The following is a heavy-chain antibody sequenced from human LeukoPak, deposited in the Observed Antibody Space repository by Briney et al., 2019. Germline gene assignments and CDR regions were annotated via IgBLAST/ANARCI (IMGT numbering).Heavy chain of an antibody. Sequence: QPGGSLRLSCAASGFTVSSNYMSWVRQAPGKGLEWVSVIYSGGSTYYADSVKGRFTISRDNSKNTLYLQMNSLRAEDKAVYYCASGSGSYRTPYYYMDVWGTGTTVTVSS. D-gene: IGHD3-10*01. CDR1: GFTVSSNY. J-gene: IGHJ6*03. CDR2: IYSGGST. CDR3: ASGSGSYRTPYYYMDV. V-gene: IGHV3-53*01.